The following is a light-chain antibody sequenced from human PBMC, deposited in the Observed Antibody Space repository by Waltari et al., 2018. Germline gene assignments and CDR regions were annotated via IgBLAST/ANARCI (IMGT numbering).Light chain of an antibody. CDR1: SSDIGGYNF. CDR3: SSYTSTSTRL. CDR2: DVS. Sequence: QSALTQPASVSGSPGQSITISCTGTSSDIGGYNFVSWYQQHPGKAPKLMIYDVSNRPAGVSNRFSGSKSGNTASLTISGIQAEDEADYYCSSYTSTSTRLFGGGTTLTVL. V-gene: IGLV2-14*03. J-gene: IGLJ2*01.